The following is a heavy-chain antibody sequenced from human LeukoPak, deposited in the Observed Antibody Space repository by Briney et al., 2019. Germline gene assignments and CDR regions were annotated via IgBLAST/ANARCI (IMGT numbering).Heavy chain of an antibody. CDR2: IYYSGST. D-gene: IGHD5-18*01. J-gene: IGHJ4*02. CDR1: GGSISSYY. V-gene: IGHV4-59*01. Sequence: PSETLSLTCTVSGGSISSYYWSWIRQPPGKGLEWIGYIYYSGSTNYNPSLKSRVTISVDTSKNQFSLKLSSVTAADTAVYYCASSGYSYGLQDWGQGTLVTVSS. CDR3: ASSGYSYGLQD.